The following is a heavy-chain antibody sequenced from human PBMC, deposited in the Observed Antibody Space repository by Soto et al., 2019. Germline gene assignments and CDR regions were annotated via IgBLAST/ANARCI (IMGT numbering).Heavy chain of an antibody. CDR3: ARGPVCSGGSCYSAFDY. D-gene: IGHD2-15*01. J-gene: IGHJ4*02. V-gene: IGHV4-34*01. CDR1: GGSFSGYY. Sequence: QVQLQQWGAGLLKPSETLSLTCAVYGGSFSGYYWSWIRQPPGKGLEWIGEINHSGSTNYNPSLKSRVPISVDTSKNQFSLKLSSVTAADTAVYYCARGPVCSGGSCYSAFDYWGQGTLVTVSS. CDR2: INHSGST.